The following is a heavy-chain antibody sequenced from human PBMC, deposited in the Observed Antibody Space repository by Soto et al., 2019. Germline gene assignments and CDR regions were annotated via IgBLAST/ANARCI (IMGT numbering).Heavy chain of an antibody. CDR2: ISYNGVP. J-gene: IGHJ5*01. D-gene: IGHD2-21*01. CDR3: AGQLRRKSAIGDQVMYWLDS. CDR1: VCSISDNNCH. Sequence: PSGTXSLSGGVSVCSISDNNCHWSWIRQPPGNGLELVATISYNGVPNYNPSLRSRVSILADAPSARLSLTMDSVTASDTALYFCAGQLRRKSAIGDQVMYWLDSWGHGILVTV. V-gene: IGHV4-39*01.